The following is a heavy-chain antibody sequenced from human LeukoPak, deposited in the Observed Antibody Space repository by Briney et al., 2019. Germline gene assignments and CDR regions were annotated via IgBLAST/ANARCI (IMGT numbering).Heavy chain of an antibody. J-gene: IGHJ4*02. D-gene: IGHD3-16*01. CDR1: GYSFSSFW. CDR3: TRDIGGRSAY. CDR2: LNEDGGIT. V-gene: IGHV3-74*01. Sequence: GGSLRLSCEGSGYSFSSFWMHWARQAPGEGLVWVSRLNEDGGITNYADFAKGRFTISRDNARNTLYLQMNSLSADDTAVYYCTRDIGGRSAYWGQGALVTVSS.